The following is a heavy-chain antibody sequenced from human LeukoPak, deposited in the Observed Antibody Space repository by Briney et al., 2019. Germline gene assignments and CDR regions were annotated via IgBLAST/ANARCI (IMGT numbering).Heavy chain of an antibody. J-gene: IGHJ4*02. D-gene: IGHD4-23*01. CDR2: IKEDGSEK. V-gene: IGHV3-7*01. CDR1: GFTFSNYW. Sequence: PGGSLRLSCAASGFTFSNYWMSWVRQAPGKGLEWVANIKEDGSEKYYVDSVKGRFTISRDNAKNSLYLQMKSLRAEDSAVYYCARDLGGGPPGYWGQGTLVTVSS. CDR3: ARDLGGGPPGY.